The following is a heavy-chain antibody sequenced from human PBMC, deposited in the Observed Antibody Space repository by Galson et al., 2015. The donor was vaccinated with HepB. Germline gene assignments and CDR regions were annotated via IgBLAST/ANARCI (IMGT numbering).Heavy chain of an antibody. CDR3: AKETRERLGYFDN. CDR1: GFTFSSYA. Sequence: SLRLSCAASGFTFSSYAMNWVRQAPGMGLEWVSAISGSGLNTYYADSVKGRFTISRDNSKNTLYLQMDSLRAGDTAIYYCAKETRERLGYFDNWGQGTLVTVSS. CDR2: ISGSGLNT. D-gene: IGHD1-26*01. V-gene: IGHV3-23*01. J-gene: IGHJ4*02.